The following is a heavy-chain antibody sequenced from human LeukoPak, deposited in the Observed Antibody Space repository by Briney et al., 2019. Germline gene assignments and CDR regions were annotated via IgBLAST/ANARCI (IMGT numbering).Heavy chain of an antibody. CDR2: MYTSGHT. CDR3: ARHWSHSVAQFGRSYWFDP. CDR1: GGSISGYY. V-gene: IGHV4-4*07. J-gene: IGHJ5*02. D-gene: IGHD2-15*01. Sequence: SETLSLTCIVSGGSISGYYWSWIRQPAGKGLEWIGHMYTSGHTNYNSSLMSRVTMSVDTPKNQFSLRLTSVTAADTAVYYCARHWSHSVAQFGRSYWFDPWGQGTLVSVSS.